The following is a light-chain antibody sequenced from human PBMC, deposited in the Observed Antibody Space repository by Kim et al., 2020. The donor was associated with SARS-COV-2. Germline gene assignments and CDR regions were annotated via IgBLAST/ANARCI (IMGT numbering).Light chain of an antibody. Sequence: PGKTARVSCGGNSIGSKRVHLYQQKSGQAPLLVISYDSDRPSGIPERFSGSNSGNTATLTISRVEAGDEADYYCQVWDSSSDHRVVFGGGTQLTVL. J-gene: IGLJ2*01. CDR1: SIGSKR. V-gene: IGLV3-21*04. CDR3: QVWDSSSDHRVV. CDR2: YDS.